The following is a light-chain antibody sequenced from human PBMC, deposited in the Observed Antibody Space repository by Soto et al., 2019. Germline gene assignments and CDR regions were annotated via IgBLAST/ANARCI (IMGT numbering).Light chain of an antibody. CDR1: SSNIGSNT. V-gene: IGLV1-44*01. Sequence: QSVLTQPPSASGTPGQRVTISWSGSSSNIGSNTVNWYQQLPGTAPKLLIYSNNQRPSGVPDRFSGSKSGTSASLAISGLQSEDEADYYCAAWDDSLNGRVFGTGTKLTVL. CDR3: AAWDDSLNGRV. CDR2: SNN. J-gene: IGLJ1*01.